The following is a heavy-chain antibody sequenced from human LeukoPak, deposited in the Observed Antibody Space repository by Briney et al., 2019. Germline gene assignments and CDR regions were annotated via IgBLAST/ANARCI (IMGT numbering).Heavy chain of an antibody. V-gene: IGHV5-51*01. CDR2: IYPGDSDT. Sequence: GESLKISCKGSGSRFTNYWIGWVRQMPGKGPEWTGIIYPGDSDTKYSPSFQGQVTISADTSISTAYLQWSSLKASDSAMYYCARWSLVYSNYAGYFGSWGQGTLVTVSS. J-gene: IGHJ4*02. CDR1: GSRFTNYW. D-gene: IGHD4-11*01. CDR3: ARWSLVYSNYAGYFGS.